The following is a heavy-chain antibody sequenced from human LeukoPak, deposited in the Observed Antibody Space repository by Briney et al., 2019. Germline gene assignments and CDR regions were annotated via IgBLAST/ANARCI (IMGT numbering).Heavy chain of an antibody. V-gene: IGHV3-15*07. CDR1: GLTFTHAW. CDR3: TTHSVTVTCTHF. J-gene: IGHJ4*01. CDR2: IKSNTNGGTS. Sequence: GGSLRLSCGVYGLTFTHAWMTWVRQSRGMGVEWVGRIKSNTNGGTSDSGEPVNDRLHISRDDSNKTVYSQMNSLKHEYTAMYECTTHSVTVTCTHFWGQGALVTVSS. D-gene: IGHD6-19*01.